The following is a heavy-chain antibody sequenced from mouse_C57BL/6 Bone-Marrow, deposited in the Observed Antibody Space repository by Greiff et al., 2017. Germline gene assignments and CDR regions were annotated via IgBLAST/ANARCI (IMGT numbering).Heavy chain of an antibody. D-gene: IGHD1-1*02. V-gene: IGHV1-52*01. J-gene: IGHJ3*01. CDR1: GYTFTSYW. Sequence: QVQLQQPGAELVRPGSSVKLSCKASGYTFTSYWMHWVKQRPIQGLEWIGNIDPSDSETHYNQKFKDKATLTVDKSSSTAYMQLSSLTSEDSAVYYCAREGRFLWGFAYWGQGTLVTVSA. CDR3: AREGRFLWGFAY. CDR2: IDPSDSET.